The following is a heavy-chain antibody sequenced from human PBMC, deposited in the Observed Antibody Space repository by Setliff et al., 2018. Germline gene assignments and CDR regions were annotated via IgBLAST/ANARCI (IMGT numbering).Heavy chain of an antibody. CDR3: ARDASASDGRNAFGI. D-gene: IGHD1-26*01. CDR1: GGSISDNGYF. J-gene: IGHJ3*02. CDR2: IYFGGNT. Sequence: SKTLSLTCTVPGGSISDNGYFWGWVRQPPGKGLEWIGNIYFGGNTYFNPSFKSRVTMSIDTSNSQFSLKLSSVTAADTAIYYCARDASASDGRNAFGIWGQGTMVTVSS. V-gene: IGHV4-39*07.